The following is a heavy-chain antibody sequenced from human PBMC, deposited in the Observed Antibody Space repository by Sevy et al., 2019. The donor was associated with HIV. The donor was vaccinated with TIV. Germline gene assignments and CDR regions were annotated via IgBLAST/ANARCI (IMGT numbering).Heavy chain of an antibody. CDR3: AKDISVLRYFDTLGYYFDY. Sequence: GGSLRLSCAASGFTFSSYGMHWVRQAPGKGLEWVAVISYDGSNKYYADSVKGRFTISRDNSKNTLYLQMNSLRAEDTAVYYCAKDISVLRYFDTLGYYFDYWGQGTLVTVSS. D-gene: IGHD3-9*01. V-gene: IGHV3-30*18. J-gene: IGHJ4*02. CDR1: GFTFSSYG. CDR2: ISYDGSNK.